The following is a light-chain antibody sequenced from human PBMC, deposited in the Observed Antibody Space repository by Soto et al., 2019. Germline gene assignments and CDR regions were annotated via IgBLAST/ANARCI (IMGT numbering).Light chain of an antibody. V-gene: IGKV1-5*03. Sequence: DIQMTQSPSTLSGSVGDRVTITCRASQSISSWLAWYQQKPGKAPKLLIYKASSLESGVPSRFSGSGSGTEFTLTISSLQPADFATYYCQQYNSYSRYTFGQGTKLEIK. J-gene: IGKJ2*01. CDR3: QQYNSYSRYT. CDR1: QSISSW. CDR2: KAS.